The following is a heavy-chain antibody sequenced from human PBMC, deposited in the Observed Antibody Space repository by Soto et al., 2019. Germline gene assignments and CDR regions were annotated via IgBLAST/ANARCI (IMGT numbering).Heavy chain of an antibody. CDR3: ARKGFWSGYYYFDY. CDR2: INSDGTST. J-gene: IGHJ4*02. Sequence: EVQLVESGGGLVQPGGSLRLSCAASGFTFNNYWMHWVRQAPGKGLVWVSRINSDGTSTSYADSVKGRFTISRDNAKNTLYLQMNSLRAEDTAVYYCARKGFWSGYYYFDYWGQGTLVTVSS. V-gene: IGHV3-74*01. CDR1: GFTFNNYW. D-gene: IGHD3-3*01.